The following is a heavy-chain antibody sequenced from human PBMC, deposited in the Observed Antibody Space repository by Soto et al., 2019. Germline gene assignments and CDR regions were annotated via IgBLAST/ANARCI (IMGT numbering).Heavy chain of an antibody. J-gene: IGHJ4*02. CDR2: IIPIFGTA. CDR3: ARATPPLYGSATPPWYFDS. CDR1: GGTFSSYA. V-gene: IGHV1-69*13. D-gene: IGHD3-10*01. Sequence: SVKVSCKASGGTFSSYAISWVRQAPGQGLEWMGGIIPIFGTANYAQKFQGRVTITADESTSTAYMELSSLRSEDTAVYYCARATPPLYGSATPPWYFDSWGQGTLVTVSS.